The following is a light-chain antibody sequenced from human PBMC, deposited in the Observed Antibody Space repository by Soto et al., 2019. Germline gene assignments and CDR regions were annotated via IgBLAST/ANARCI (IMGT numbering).Light chain of an antibody. V-gene: IGKV1-5*03. CDR2: KAS. CDR1: QSISSW. J-gene: IGKJ1*01. Sequence: DIQMTQSPSTLSASVGDRVTITCRASQSISSWLAWYQQKPGKAPKLLIYKASGLESGVPSRFSGSGSGTEFTLTSSSLQPDDSATYYCQQYNIFTWTFGQGTKVEIK. CDR3: QQYNIFTWT.